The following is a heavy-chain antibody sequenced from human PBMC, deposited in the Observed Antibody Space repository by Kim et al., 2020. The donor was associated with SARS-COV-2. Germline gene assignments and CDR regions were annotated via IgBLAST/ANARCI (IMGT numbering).Heavy chain of an antibody. V-gene: IGHV6-1*01. D-gene: IGHD3-10*01. Sequence: SQTLSLTCAISGDSVSSNSAAWNWIRQSPSRGLEWLGRTYYRSKCYNDYAVSVKGRITIKPDTSKNQFSLQLSSVTPEDTAVYFCARADYYGSGRHFDYWGQGTLVTVSS. CDR1: GDSVSSNSAA. CDR2: TYYRSKCYN. J-gene: IGHJ4*02. CDR3: ARADYYGSGRHFDY.